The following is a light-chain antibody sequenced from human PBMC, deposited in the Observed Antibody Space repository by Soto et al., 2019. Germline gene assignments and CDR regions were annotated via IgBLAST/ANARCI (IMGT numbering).Light chain of an antibody. CDR1: SSDVGGYNY. CDR2: GVS. CDR3: GSWDSSLSAYV. Sequence: QSVLTQPASVSGSPGQSITISCTGTSSDVGGYNYVSWYQQHPGKAPKLIIYGVSSRPSGISNRFSGSKSDNTASLTISGLQTEDEADYYCGSWDSSLSAYVFGTGTKVTVL. V-gene: IGLV2-14*01. J-gene: IGLJ1*01.